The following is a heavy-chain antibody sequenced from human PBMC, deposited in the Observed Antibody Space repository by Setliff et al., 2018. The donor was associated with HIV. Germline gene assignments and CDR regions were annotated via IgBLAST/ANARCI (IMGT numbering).Heavy chain of an antibody. CDR3: ARHSGGDQLLREFDY. V-gene: IGHV4-34*01. D-gene: IGHD2-2*01. J-gene: IGHJ4*02. CDR1: IRPFTGYY. Sequence: PSETLSLTCAVYIRPFTGYYWSWIRQSPGKGLEWIGEINDSGTYNFNPSLKSRVNISVDASKNQFSLELSSVTAADTAIFYCARHSGGDQLLREFDYWGQGTLVTVSS. CDR2: INDSGTY.